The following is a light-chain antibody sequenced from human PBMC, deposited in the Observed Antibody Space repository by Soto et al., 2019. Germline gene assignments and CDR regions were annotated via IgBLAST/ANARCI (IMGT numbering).Light chain of an antibody. Sequence: QSALTQPASVSGSPGQSIAISCTGTSSDVGTYDLVSWYQQHPGKAPKLMIYEGTKRTSVASNRFSGSKSANTASLTISGLQPEDEADYYCCSSAGSSLYVFGSGNKLTVL. CDR3: CSSAGSSLYV. J-gene: IGLJ1*01. V-gene: IGLV2-23*01. CDR2: EGT. CDR1: SSDVGTYDL.